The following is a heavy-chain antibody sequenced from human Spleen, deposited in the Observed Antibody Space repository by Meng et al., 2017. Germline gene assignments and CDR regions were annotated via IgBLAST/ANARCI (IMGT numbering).Heavy chain of an antibody. J-gene: IGHJ4*02. D-gene: IGHD1-1*01. Sequence: ASVKVSCKASGYTFTGYYMHWVRQAPGQGLEWMGWINPNSGGTNYAQKFQGRVTMTRDTSISTAYMELSSLRSEDTAVYYCATIRLEPSKKSFDYWGQGTLVTVSS. CDR1: GYTFTGYY. CDR2: INPNSGGT. CDR3: ATIRLEPSKKSFDY. V-gene: IGHV1-2*02.